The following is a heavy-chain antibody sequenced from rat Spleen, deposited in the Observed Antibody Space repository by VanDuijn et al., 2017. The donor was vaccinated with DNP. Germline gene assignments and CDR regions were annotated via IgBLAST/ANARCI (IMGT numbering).Heavy chain of an antibody. V-gene: IGHV5-58*01. CDR2: IKTGGGST. D-gene: IGHD1-11*01. CDR1: GFTFSSYW. CDR3: SAGRGGPDY. J-gene: IGHJ2*01. Sequence: EVQLVESGGDLVQPGRSLKLSCVASGFTFSSYWMYWIRQAPGKGLEWVASIKTGGGSTYYPDSVKGRFTISRDNAKNTQYLQMDSLRSEDTATYYCSAGRGGPDYWGQGVMVTVSS.